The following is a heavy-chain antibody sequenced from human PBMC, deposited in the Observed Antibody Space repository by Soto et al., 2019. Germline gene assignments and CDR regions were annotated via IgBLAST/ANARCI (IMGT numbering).Heavy chain of an antibody. Sequence: PSETLSLTCTVSGGSISSSSYYWGWIRQPPGKGLEWIGSIAYSGSTYYNSSLRGRLTISVDTSKSQFSLKLTSVTAADTAVYYCARLDYGSGSYYLDCWGQGTLVTVSS. CDR3: ARLDYGSGSYYLDC. D-gene: IGHD3-10*01. CDR2: IAYSGST. CDR1: GGSISSSSYY. J-gene: IGHJ4*02. V-gene: IGHV4-39*01.